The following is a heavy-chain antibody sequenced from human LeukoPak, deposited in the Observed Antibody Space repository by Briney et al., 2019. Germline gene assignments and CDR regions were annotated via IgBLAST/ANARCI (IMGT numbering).Heavy chain of an antibody. J-gene: IGHJ4*02. D-gene: IGHD4-11*01. CDR2: IYTSGST. CDR1: GGSISSYH. Sequence: SETLSLTCTVSGGSISSYHWSWIRQPAGKGLEWIGRIYTSGSTNYNPSLKSRVTMSIDTSKNQFSLELSSVTAADTAVYYCARSYNNYGSYLDCWGQGTLVTVFS. CDR3: ARSYNNYGSYLDC. V-gene: IGHV4-4*07.